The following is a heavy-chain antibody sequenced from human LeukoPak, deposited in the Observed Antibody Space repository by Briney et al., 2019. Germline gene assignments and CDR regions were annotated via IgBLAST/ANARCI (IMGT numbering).Heavy chain of an antibody. V-gene: IGHV3-74*01. CDR3: ARSYYDSSGTLVDY. D-gene: IGHD3-22*01. CDR1: GFTFSTYW. J-gene: IGHJ4*02. Sequence: GGSLRLSCAASGFTFSTYWMHWVRQAPGKGLVWVSRINSDGSSTSYADSVKGRFTISRDNAKNTLYLQMNSLRAEDTAVYYCARSYYDSSGTLVDYWGQGTLVTVSS. CDR2: INSDGSST.